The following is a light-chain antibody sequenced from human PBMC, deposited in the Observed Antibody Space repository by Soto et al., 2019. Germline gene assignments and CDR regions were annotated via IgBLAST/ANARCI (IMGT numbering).Light chain of an antibody. J-gene: IGKJ1*01. CDR3: QQYNSWPET. Sequence: EIVLTQSPGTLSLSPGERATLSCRASQSVSSIYLAWYQQKPGQAPRLFIYDASTRATGIPARFSGSGSGTEFTLTISSLQSEDFAVYYCQQYNSWPETFGQGTKVDI. V-gene: IGKV3-15*01. CDR1: QSVSSIY. CDR2: DAS.